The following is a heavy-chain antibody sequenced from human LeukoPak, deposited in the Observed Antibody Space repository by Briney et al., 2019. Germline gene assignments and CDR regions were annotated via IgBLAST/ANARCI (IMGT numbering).Heavy chain of an antibody. D-gene: IGHD3-22*01. Sequence: GGSLRLSCAASGFTVDSNYLSWVRQAPGKGLEWVSTIYTGGNTYYAASVKGRFTISRDFSKNTVFLHMNSLRAEDRAMYYCARGDDSGYYDYFDNWGQGALVTVSS. CDR3: ARGDDSGYYDYFDN. V-gene: IGHV3-53*01. J-gene: IGHJ4*02. CDR2: IYTGGNT. CDR1: GFTVDSNY.